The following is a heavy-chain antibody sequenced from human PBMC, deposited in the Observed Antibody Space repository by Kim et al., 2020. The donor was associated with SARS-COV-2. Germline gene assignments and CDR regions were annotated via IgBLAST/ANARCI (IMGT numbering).Heavy chain of an antibody. CDR2: ISYDGSNK. D-gene: IGHD1-26*01. CDR3: ARERGQGDGFYWYFDL. J-gene: IGHJ2*01. V-gene: IGHV3-30*04. Sequence: GGSLRLSCAASGFTFSSYAMHWVRQAPGKGLEWVAVISYDGSNKYYADSVKGRFTISRDNSKNTLYLQMNSLRAEDTAVYYCARERGQGDGFYWYFDLWGRGTLVTVSS. CDR1: GFTFSSYA.